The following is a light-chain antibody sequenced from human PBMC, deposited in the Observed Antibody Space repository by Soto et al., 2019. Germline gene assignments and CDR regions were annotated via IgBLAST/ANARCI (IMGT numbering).Light chain of an antibody. Sequence: QPVLTQPPSASGSPGQSVTISCTGTSSDVGGYNYVSCYQQHPGKAPKLMIYEVSKRPSGVPDRFSGSKSGNTASLTVSGLQAEDEADYYCSSYAGSNNLVFGGGTKLTVL. J-gene: IGLJ2*01. V-gene: IGLV2-8*01. CDR3: SSYAGSNNLV. CDR1: SSDVGGYNY. CDR2: EVS.